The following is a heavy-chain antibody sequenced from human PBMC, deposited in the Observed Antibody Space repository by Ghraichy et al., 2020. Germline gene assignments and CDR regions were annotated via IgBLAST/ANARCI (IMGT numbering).Heavy chain of an antibody. CDR3: ARDLITDEDSSEPHAFDI. Sequence: GGSLRLSCAASGFTVSSNYMSWVRQAPGKGLEWVSVIYSGGSTYYADSVKGRFTISRDNSKNTLYLQMNSLRAEDTAVYYCARDLITDEDSSEPHAFDIWGQGTMVTVSS. D-gene: IGHD3-22*01. CDR2: IYSGGST. V-gene: IGHV3-53*01. J-gene: IGHJ3*02. CDR1: GFTVSSNY.